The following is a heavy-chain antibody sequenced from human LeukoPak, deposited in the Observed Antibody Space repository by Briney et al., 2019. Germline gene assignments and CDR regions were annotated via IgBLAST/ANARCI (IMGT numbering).Heavy chain of an antibody. D-gene: IGHD1-1*01. CDR1: GFTFSSYW. V-gene: IGHV3-7*01. Sequence: GVSLRLSCAASGFTFSSYWMSWVRQAPGKGLEGVANIKQDGSEKYYVDSVKGRFTISRDNAKNSLYLQMNSLRAEDTAVYYCATPTAGTWHFDYWGQGTLVTVSS. CDR2: IKQDGSEK. CDR3: ATPTAGTWHFDY. J-gene: IGHJ4*02.